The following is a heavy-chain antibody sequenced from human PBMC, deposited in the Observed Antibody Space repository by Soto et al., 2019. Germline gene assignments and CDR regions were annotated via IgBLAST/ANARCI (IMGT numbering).Heavy chain of an antibody. Sequence: EVQLLESGGGLVQPGGSLRVSCVASGFTFDNYVMTWVRQAPGKGLEWVSAISGNSGFTWYADSVKGRFTLSRDNFKNTLSLEMNNLRAEDTAVYFCAKVDDCNKARRFDRWGQGTLVTVSS. J-gene: IGHJ5*02. CDR3: AKVDDCNKARRFDR. V-gene: IGHV3-23*01. D-gene: IGHD2-21*02. CDR2: ISGNSGFT. CDR1: GFTFDNYV.